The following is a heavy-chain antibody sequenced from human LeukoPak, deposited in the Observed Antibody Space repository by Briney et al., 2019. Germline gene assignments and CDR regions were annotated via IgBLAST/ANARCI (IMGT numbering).Heavy chain of an antibody. J-gene: IGHJ1*01. V-gene: IGHV3-53*05. CDR3: ARGGKRALAGTRSPQYFQH. Sequence: PGGSLRLSCAASGFTVSSNYMSWVRQAPGKGLEWVSVIYSGGSTYYADSVKGRFTISRDNSKNTLYLQMNSLRPEDTAVYYCARGGKRALAGTRSPQYFQHWGQGTLVTVSS. D-gene: IGHD6-19*01. CDR2: IYSGGST. CDR1: GFTVSSNY.